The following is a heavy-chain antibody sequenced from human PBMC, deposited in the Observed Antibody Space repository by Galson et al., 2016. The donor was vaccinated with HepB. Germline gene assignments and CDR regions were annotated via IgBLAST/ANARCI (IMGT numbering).Heavy chain of an antibody. J-gene: IGHJ4*02. V-gene: IGHV4-59*01. D-gene: IGHD3-22*01. CDR2: IYNSGRT. CDR3: ARDRDSSSYFSLDY. CDR1: GGSISSYY. Sequence: ETLSLTCAVSGGSISSYYWSWIRQPPGKRLEWIGYIYNSGRTNYNPSLKSRVTISVDTSKNQFYLNLRSVTAADTAVYYCARDRDSSSYFSLDYWGQGTLVTVSS.